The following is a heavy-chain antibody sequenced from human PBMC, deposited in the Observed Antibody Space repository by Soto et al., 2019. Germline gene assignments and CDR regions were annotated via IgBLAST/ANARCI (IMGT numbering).Heavy chain of an antibody. CDR3: VRGVPARPAPLGMDL. D-gene: IGHD6-6*01. Sequence: SETLSLTCTVSGASISSDDYYWTWIRQPPGKGLEWIGNTQYSGSTYYNPSLKSRVTISVDTSKNQISLKLNSVTAADTAMYYCVRGVPARPAPLGMDLRPPGATDTVSS. CDR1: GASISSDDYY. J-gene: IGHJ6*02. CDR2: TQYSGST. V-gene: IGHV4-30-4*01.